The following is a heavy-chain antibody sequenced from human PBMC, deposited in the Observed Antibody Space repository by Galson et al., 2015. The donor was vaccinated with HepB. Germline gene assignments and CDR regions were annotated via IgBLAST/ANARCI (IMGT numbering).Heavy chain of an antibody. CDR1: GFTFSGSA. V-gene: IGHV3-73*01. D-gene: IGHD1-26*01. CDR2: IRNKANSHAT. Sequence: SLRLSCAASGFTFSGSAMHWVRQASGKGLEWVGRIRNKANSHATTYAASMKGRFTISRDDSKNTEYLQLNSLNTEDTAVYYCTRPTSGSYEPRIVAFDIWGQGTVVTVSS. CDR3: TRPTSGSYEPRIVAFDI. J-gene: IGHJ3*02.